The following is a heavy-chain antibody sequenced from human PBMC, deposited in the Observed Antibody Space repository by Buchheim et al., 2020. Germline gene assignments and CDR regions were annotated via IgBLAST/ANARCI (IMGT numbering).Heavy chain of an antibody. CDR1: GFTFSSYG. CDR3: AREIAMWIQLWSFDY. Sequence: QVQLVESGGGVVQPGRSLRLSCAASGFTFSSYGMHWVRQAPGKGLEWVAVIWYDGSNKYYADSVKGRFTISRENSKNTLYLQMNSLRAEDTAVYYCAREIAMWIQLWSFDYWGQGTL. V-gene: IGHV3-33*01. J-gene: IGHJ4*02. D-gene: IGHD5-18*01. CDR2: IWYDGSNK.